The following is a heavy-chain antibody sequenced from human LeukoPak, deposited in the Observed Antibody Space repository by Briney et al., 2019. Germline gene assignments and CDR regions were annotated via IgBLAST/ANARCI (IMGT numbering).Heavy chain of an antibody. D-gene: IGHD3-10*01. V-gene: IGHV1-24*01. J-gene: IGHJ4*02. CDR3: ATEGRYGSGTYYMTY. CDR2: FDPEYGET. CDR1: GYTLTELF. Sequence: ASVKVSCKVSGYTLTELFMHWVRPAPGKGLEWMGGFDPEYGETMYAQKFQGRVTMTEDTSTDTAYMELSSLKSEDTAVYYCATEGRYGSGTYYMTYWGQGTLLTVSS.